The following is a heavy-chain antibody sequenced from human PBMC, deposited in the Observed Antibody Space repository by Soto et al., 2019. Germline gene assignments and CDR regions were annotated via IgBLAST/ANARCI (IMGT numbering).Heavy chain of an antibody. D-gene: IGHD3-3*01. CDR2: INPNSGGT. CDR3: ARVDDFWSGYYGLYYFDY. J-gene: IGHJ4*02. CDR1: GYTFTGSY. Sequence: QVQLVQSGAEVKKPGASVKVSCKASGYTFTGSYMHWVRQAPGHGLEWMGWINPNSGGTNYAQKFQGRVTMTRDTSISTAYMELSRLRSDDTAVYYCARVDDFWSGYYGLYYFDYWGQGTLVTVSS. V-gene: IGHV1-2*02.